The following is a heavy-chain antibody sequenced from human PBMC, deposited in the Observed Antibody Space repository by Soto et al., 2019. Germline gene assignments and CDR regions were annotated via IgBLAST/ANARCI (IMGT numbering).Heavy chain of an antibody. CDR3: ATSMRHTLNP. CDR1: GFTFSSHW. J-gene: IGHJ5*02. V-gene: IGHV3-7*01. D-gene: IGHD2-8*01. Sequence: EVQVVECGGGLVQPGGSLRLSCAASGFTFSSHWMTWVRQVPGKGLEWVANINQDGSDQYYVDSVKGRFTISRDNAKNSLCLHRNSLRVEDTAVYYCATSMRHTLNPWGQGTMVTVSS. CDR2: INQDGSDQ.